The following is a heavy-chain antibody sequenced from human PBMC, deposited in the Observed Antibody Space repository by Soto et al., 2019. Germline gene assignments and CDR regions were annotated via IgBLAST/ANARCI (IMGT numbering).Heavy chain of an antibody. CDR3: ARGGRSLSIAVAGTYYYYGMDV. J-gene: IGHJ6*02. V-gene: IGHV1-69*13. CDR2: IIPIFGTA. Sequence: SVKVSCKASGGTFSSYAISWVRQAPGQGLEWMGGIIPIFGTANYAQKFQGRVTITADESTSTAYMELSSLRSEDTAVYYCARGGRSLSIAVAGTYYYYGMDVWGQGTTVTVSS. CDR1: GGTFSSYA. D-gene: IGHD6-19*01.